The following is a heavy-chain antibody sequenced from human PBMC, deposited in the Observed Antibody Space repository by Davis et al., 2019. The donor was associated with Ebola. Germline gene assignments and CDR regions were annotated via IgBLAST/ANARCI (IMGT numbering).Heavy chain of an antibody. Sequence: PGGSLRLSCAASGFTFSTSGMHWVRQAPGKGLEWVAFIRHDDSDKNYADSVKDRFTISRDNSKNTLYLQMNSLRAEDTAVYYCASGPFAVAIFDYWGQGTLVTVSS. CDR3: ASGPFAVAIFDY. CDR2: IRHDDSDK. J-gene: IGHJ4*02. CDR1: GFTFSTSG. D-gene: IGHD6-19*01. V-gene: IGHV3-30*02.